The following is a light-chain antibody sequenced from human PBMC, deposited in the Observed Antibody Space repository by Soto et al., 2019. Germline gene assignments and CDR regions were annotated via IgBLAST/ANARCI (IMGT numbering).Light chain of an antibody. J-gene: IGKJ4*01. CDR2: TAS. V-gene: IGKV1-27*01. CDR3: QKYSSAPLT. Sequence: DIQMTQSPSSLSASVGDRVTITCRASQGISNSLAWYQQKPGKVPKLLIYTASTLQSGVPSRFSGRGFGTAFTLTITSLQPEDVATYYCQKYSSAPLTVGGGTKVEIK. CDR1: QGISNS.